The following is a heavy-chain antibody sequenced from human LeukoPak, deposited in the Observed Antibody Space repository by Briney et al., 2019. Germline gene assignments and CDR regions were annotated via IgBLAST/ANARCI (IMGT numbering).Heavy chain of an antibody. V-gene: IGHV3-21*01. CDR1: GFTFSSFS. Sequence: PGGSLRLSCAASGFTFSSFSMNWVRQAPGKGLEWVSSISSGSSYIYYADSVKGRSTISRDNAKNSLYLQMNSLRAEDTAVYYCARPPFEYSSSSGWFDPWGQGTLVTVSS. J-gene: IGHJ5*02. D-gene: IGHD6-6*01. CDR2: ISSGSSYI. CDR3: ARPPFEYSSSSGWFDP.